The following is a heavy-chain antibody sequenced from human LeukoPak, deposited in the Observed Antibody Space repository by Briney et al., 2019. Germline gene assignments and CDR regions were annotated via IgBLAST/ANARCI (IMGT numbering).Heavy chain of an antibody. Sequence: SETLSLTCTVTGGSVGSGSYYWSWIRQPPGKGLEWIGYIYYSGSTNYNPSLKSRVTISVDTSKNQFSLKLSSVTAADTAVYYCARGIVGARSGNTHIDYWGQGTLVTVSS. CDR2: IYYSGST. D-gene: IGHD1-26*01. J-gene: IGHJ4*02. V-gene: IGHV4-61*01. CDR3: ARGIVGARSGNTHIDY. CDR1: GGSVGSGSYY.